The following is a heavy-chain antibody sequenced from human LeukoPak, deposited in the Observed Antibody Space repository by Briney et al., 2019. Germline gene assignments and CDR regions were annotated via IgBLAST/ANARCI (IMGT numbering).Heavy chain of an antibody. D-gene: IGHD2-21*02. CDR2: ISYDGSNK. CDR1: GFTFSSYA. V-gene: IGHV3-30*04. CDR3: ARGLEIAVVTAEGIDY. J-gene: IGHJ4*02. Sequence: PGGSLRLSCAASGFTFSSYAMHWVRQAPGKGLEWVAVISYDGSNKYYADSVKGRFTISRDNSKNTLYLQMNSLRAEDTAVYYCARGLEIAVVTAEGIDYWGQGTLATVSS.